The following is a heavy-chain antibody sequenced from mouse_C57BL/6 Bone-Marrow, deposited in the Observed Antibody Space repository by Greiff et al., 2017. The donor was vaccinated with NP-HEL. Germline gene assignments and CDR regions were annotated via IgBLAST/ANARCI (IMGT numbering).Heavy chain of an antibody. Sequence: EVQGVESGGDLVKPGGSLKLSCAASGFTFSSYGLSWVRQTPDKRLEWVATISSGGSYTYYPDSVKGRFTISRDNAKNTLYLQMSSLKSEDTAMYYCARQLRLRNFDDWGQGTTLTVSS. J-gene: IGHJ2*01. CDR1: GFTFSSYG. CDR3: ARQLRLRNFDD. D-gene: IGHD3-2*02. CDR2: ISSGGSYT. V-gene: IGHV5-6*01.